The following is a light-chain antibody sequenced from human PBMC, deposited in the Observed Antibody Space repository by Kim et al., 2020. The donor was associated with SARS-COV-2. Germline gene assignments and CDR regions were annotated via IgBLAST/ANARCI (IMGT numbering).Light chain of an antibody. CDR3: QVWDSSSDHVV. CDR1: NIGSKS. V-gene: IGLV3-21*03. CDR2: DDS. Sequence: APRKTDRITCGGNNIGSKSVHWYQQKPGQAPVLVVYDDSDRPSGIPERFSGSNSGNTATLTISRVEAGDEADYYCQVWDSSSDHVVFGGGTQLTVL. J-gene: IGLJ2*01.